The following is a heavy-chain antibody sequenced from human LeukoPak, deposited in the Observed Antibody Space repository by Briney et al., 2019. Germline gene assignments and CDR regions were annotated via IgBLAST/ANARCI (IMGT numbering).Heavy chain of an antibody. V-gene: IGHV4-31*03. CDR3: AREKRFGEFDY. Sequence: SQTLSLTCTVSGGSISSGGYYWRWIRQHPGKGLEWIGYIYYSGSTYYNPSLKSRVTISVDTSKNQFSLKLSSVTAADTAVYYCAREKRFGEFDYWGQGTLVTVSS. CDR2: IYYSGST. D-gene: IGHD3-10*01. CDR1: GGSISSGGYY. J-gene: IGHJ4*02.